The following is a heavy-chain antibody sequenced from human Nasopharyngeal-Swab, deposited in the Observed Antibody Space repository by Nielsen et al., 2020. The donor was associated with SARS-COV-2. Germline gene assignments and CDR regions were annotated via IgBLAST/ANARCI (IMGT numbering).Heavy chain of an antibody. V-gene: IGHV4-34*01. CDR2: INHSGST. D-gene: IGHD1-7*01. J-gene: IGHJ3*02. Sequence: WIRQPPGKGLEWIGEINHSGSTNYNPSLKSRVTISVDTSKNQFSLKLSSVTAADPAVYYCARGEGITGTTPGAFDIWGQGTMVTVSS. CDR3: ARGEGITGTTPGAFDI.